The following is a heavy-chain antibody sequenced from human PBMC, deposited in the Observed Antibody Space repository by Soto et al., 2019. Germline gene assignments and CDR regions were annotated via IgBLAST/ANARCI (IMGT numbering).Heavy chain of an antibody. D-gene: IGHD3-22*01. CDR1: GYTFTSCG. CDR2: ISAYNGNT. CDR3: ARDLEDYYYDTSGYLGY. J-gene: IGHJ4*02. Sequence: GASVKVSCKASGYTFTSCGISWVRQAPGQGLEWMGWISAYNGNTNYAQKLQGRVTMTTDTSTSTAYMELRSLRSDDTAVYYCARDLEDYYYDTSGYLGYWGQGTMVTVSS. V-gene: IGHV1-18*04.